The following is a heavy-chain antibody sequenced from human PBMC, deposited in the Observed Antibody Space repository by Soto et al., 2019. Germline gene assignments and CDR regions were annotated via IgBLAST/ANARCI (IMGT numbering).Heavy chain of an antibody. Sequence: SETLSLTCTVSGGSISSSSYYWGWIRQPPGKGLEWIGSIYYSGYTYYNPSLKSRVTISVDTSKNQFSLKLSSVTTADTAVYYCARHNGPLYVGYYYDMDVWGQGTTVTVSS. CDR1: GGSISSSSYY. D-gene: IGHD3-16*01. V-gene: IGHV4-39*01. CDR2: IYYSGYT. CDR3: ARHNGPLYVGYYYDMDV. J-gene: IGHJ6*02.